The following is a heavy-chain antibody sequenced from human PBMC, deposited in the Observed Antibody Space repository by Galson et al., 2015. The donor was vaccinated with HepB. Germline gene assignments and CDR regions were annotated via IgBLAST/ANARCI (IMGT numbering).Heavy chain of an antibody. V-gene: IGHV3-15*01. CDR3: TTEVQRGYCTPDNCYGPNWFDP. D-gene: IGHD2-15*01. J-gene: IGHJ5*02. CDR1: GFSFSNAW. Sequence: SLRLSCAVSGFSFSNAWMSWVRQAPGKGLEWVGRIKGKTEGGATDYAAPVKGRFIISRDDSKKMLSLQMNSLKTEDTAVYYCTTEVQRGYCTPDNCYGPNWFDPWGRGTLVTVSS. CDR2: IKGKTEGGAT.